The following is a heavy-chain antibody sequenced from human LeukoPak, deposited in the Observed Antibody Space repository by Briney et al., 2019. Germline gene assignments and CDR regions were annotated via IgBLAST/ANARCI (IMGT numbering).Heavy chain of an antibody. D-gene: IGHD3-22*01. CDR2: INPNSGGT. J-gene: IGHJ4*02. CDR3: ATLDSYYDKSGRPLLPD. Sequence: ASVKVSCKASGYTFTGYYMHWVRQAPGQGLEWMGWINPNSGGTNYAQKFQGRVTMTRDTSISTAYMELRSLRSEDTALYYCATLDSYYDKSGRPLLPDWGQGTLVTVSS. CDR1: GYTFTGYY. V-gene: IGHV1-2*02.